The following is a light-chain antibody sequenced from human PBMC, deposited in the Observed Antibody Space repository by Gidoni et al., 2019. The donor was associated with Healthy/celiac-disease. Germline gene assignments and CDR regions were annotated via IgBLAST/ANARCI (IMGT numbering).Light chain of an antibody. CDR1: QSVSSN. J-gene: IGKJ4*01. V-gene: IGKV3-15*01. Sequence: EIVMTQSPATLSVSPGERATLSCRASQSVSSNLAWYQQKPGQAPRLLIYGASTRATGIPARFSGSGSGTEFTLTISSLQSEDFAVYYCQQYNNWPPDFXGXTKVEIK. CDR3: QQYNNWPPD. CDR2: GAS.